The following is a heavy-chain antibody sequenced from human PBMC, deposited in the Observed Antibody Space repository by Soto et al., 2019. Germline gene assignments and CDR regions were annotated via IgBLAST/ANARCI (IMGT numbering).Heavy chain of an antibody. J-gene: IGHJ6*02. CDR2: IGTAGDT. D-gene: IGHD3-10*01. Sequence: GGSLRLSCAASGFTYSSYDMHWVRQATGKGLEWVSAIGTAGDTYYPGSVKGRFTISRENAKNSLYLQMNSLRAGDTAVYYCARAPSGYYGMDVWGQGTTVTVSS. CDR3: ARAPSGYYGMDV. V-gene: IGHV3-13*01. CDR1: GFTYSSYD.